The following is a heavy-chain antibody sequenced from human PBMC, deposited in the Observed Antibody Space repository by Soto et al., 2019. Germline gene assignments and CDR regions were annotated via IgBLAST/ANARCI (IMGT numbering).Heavy chain of an antibody. Sequence: PSETLSLTCTVSGGSISSYYWSWIRQPPGKGLEWIGYIYYSGSTSYNPSLKSRVTISVDTSKNQFSLKLSSVTAADTAVYYCARVDYGDDENYYNGMDVWGQGTTVTVSS. J-gene: IGHJ6*02. CDR2: IYYSGST. D-gene: IGHD4-17*01. CDR3: ARVDYGDDENYYNGMDV. V-gene: IGHV4-59*01. CDR1: GGSISSYY.